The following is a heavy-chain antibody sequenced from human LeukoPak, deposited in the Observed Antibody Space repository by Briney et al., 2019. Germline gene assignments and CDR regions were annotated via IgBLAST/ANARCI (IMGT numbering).Heavy chain of an antibody. Sequence: GGSLRLSCAASGFTFSSYSMNWVCQAPGKGLEWVSYISSSSSTIYYADSVKGRFTISRDNAKNSLYLQMNSLRAEDTAVYYCVYFDWLLPTVNWGQGTLVTVSS. V-gene: IGHV3-48*01. D-gene: IGHD3-9*01. J-gene: IGHJ4*02. CDR2: ISSSSSTI. CDR1: GFTFSSYS. CDR3: VYFDWLLPTVN.